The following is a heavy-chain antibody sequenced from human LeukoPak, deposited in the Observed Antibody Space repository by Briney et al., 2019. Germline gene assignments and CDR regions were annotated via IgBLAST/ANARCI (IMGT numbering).Heavy chain of an antibody. J-gene: IGHJ5*02. Sequence: PSETLSLTCAVSGYSISSGYYWGWIRQPPGKGLEWIGSIYHSGSTNYNPSLKSRVTISVDKSKNQFSLKLSSVTAAETAVYYCSGLPDPWGQGTLVTVSS. CDR1: GYSISSGYY. V-gene: IGHV4-38-2*01. CDR3: SGLPDP. CDR2: IYHSGST.